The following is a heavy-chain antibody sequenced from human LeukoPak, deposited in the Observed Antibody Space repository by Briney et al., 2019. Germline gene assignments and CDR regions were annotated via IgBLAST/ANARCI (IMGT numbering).Heavy chain of an antibody. Sequence: ASVKVSCKASGYTFTSYYMHWVRQAPGQGLEWMGWMNPNSGNTGYAQKFQGRVTMTRNTSISTAYMELSSLRSEDTAVYYCAREGADIVVVPAAPSTHYGMDVWGQGTTVTVSS. D-gene: IGHD2-2*01. J-gene: IGHJ6*02. CDR1: GYTFTSYY. V-gene: IGHV1-8*02. CDR2: MNPNSGNT. CDR3: AREGADIVVVPAAPSTHYGMDV.